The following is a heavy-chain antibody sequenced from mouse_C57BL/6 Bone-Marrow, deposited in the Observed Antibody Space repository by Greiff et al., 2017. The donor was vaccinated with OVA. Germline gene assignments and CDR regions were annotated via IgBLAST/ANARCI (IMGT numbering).Heavy chain of an antibody. CDR1: GYSITSGYY. CDR2: ISYDGSN. J-gene: IGHJ3*01. CDR3: ARPLGGSWFAY. V-gene: IGHV3-6*01. D-gene: IGHD3-1*01. Sequence: DVKLQESGPGLVKPSQSLSLTCSVTGYSITSGYYWNWIRQFPGNTLEWMGYISYDGSNNYNPSLKNRISITRDTSKNQFFLKLNSVTTEDTATYYCARPLGGSWFAYWGQGTLVTVSA.